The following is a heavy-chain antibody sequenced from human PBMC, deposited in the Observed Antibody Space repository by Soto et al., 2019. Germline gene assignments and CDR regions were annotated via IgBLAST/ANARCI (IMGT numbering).Heavy chain of an antibody. J-gene: IGHJ3*02. D-gene: IGHD3-10*01. V-gene: IGHV4-34*01. Sequence: QVQLQQWGAGLLKPSETLSLTCAVYGGSFSGYYWIWIRQPPGKGLEWIGEINHSGSTNYNTSLKSRVTLSVDTSKNQFSLKLSSVTAADTAVYYCARRYYGSGSRRAFDIWGQVTMVTVSS. CDR1: GGSFSGYY. CDR2: INHSGST. CDR3: ARRYYGSGSRRAFDI.